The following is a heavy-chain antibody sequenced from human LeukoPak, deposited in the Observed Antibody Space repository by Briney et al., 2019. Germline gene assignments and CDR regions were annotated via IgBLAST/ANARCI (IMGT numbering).Heavy chain of an antibody. CDR3: ARQFWGGASYRFDY. CDR2: IYYSGSS. Sequence: SETLSLTCTVSGGSISSSPHYWGWIRQPPGKGLEWVGSIYYSGSSYYIPSLKSRVIVSVDTSKNQFSLRLSSLTVADTAVYYCARQFWGGASYRFDYWGQGALVTVSS. J-gene: IGHJ4*02. CDR1: GGSISSSPHY. D-gene: IGHD1-26*01. V-gene: IGHV4-39*01.